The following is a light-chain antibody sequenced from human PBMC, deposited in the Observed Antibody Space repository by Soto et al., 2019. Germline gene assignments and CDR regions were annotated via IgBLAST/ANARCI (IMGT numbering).Light chain of an antibody. J-gene: IGLJ3*02. V-gene: IGLV7-43*01. CDR1: SGAVTRYYL. Sequence: QTVVTQEPSLTVSQGGTITLTCASSSGAVTRYYLPYWFQQKPGQAPRAMIYSTYNRHSWTPARFSGSLLGDKAALTLSGFQPDDEADYYCLLYDPCTGVFGGGTQLTVL. CDR3: LLYDPCTGV. CDR2: STY.